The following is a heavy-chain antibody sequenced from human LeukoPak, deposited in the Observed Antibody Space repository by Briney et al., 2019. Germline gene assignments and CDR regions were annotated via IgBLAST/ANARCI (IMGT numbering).Heavy chain of an antibody. CDR2: INHRGST. CDR1: GGAFSGYY. D-gene: IGHD1-1*01. Sequence: SETLSLTCVVYGGAFSGYYWSWIRQPPGKGLEWIGEINHRGSTNYNPSLKSRGSISVDTSKNQFSLKLTSVTAADTAVYYCARDRLQLQSWGQGTQVTVSS. CDR3: ARDRLQLQS. V-gene: IGHV4-34*01. J-gene: IGHJ5*02.